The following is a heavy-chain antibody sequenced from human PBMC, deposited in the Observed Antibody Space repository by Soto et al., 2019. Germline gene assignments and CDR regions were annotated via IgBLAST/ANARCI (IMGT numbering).Heavy chain of an antibody. CDR1: GFTFSSYG. CDR2: ISYDGSNK. CDR3: AKGARFFGIIDY. D-gene: IGHD3-16*01. J-gene: IGHJ4*02. Sequence: GGSLRLSCAASGFTFSSYGMHWVRQAPGKGLEWVAVISYDGSNKYYADSVKGRFTISRDNSKNTLYLQMNSLRAEDTAVYYCAKGARFFGIIDYWGQGTLVTVSS. V-gene: IGHV3-30*18.